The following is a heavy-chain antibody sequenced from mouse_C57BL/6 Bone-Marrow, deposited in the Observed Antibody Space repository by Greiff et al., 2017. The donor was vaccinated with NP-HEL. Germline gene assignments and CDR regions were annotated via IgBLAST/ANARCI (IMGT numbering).Heavy chain of an antibody. D-gene: IGHD1-1*01. CDR1: GFTFSSYA. CDR3: ARDLVTTEGYFDY. CDR2: ISDGGSYT. J-gene: IGHJ2*01. Sequence: DVKLVESGGGLVKPGGSLKLSCAASGFTFSSYAMSWVRQTPEKRLEWVATISDGGSYTYYPDNVKGRFTISRDNAKNNLYLQMSHLKSEDTAMYYCARDLVTTEGYFDYWGQGTTLTVSS. V-gene: IGHV5-4*01.